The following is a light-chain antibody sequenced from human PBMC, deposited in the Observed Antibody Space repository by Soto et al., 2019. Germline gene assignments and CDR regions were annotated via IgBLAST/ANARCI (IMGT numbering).Light chain of an antibody. CDR1: QSVSSN. Sequence: IVMTQSPATLPLSPWERATLSCRASQSVSSNLAWYQQKPGQAPRLLIYGASTRATAIPARFSGSGSGTEFTLTISSLQSEDFAVYYCEQYNNWPHAFGGGTKVDIK. V-gene: IGKV3-15*01. CDR2: GAS. J-gene: IGKJ4*01. CDR3: EQYNNWPHA.